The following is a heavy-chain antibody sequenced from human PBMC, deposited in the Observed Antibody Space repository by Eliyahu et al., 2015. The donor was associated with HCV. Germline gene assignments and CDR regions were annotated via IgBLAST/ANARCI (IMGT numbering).Heavy chain of an antibody. V-gene: IGHV1-69*06. CDR3: ARDRGSALGSGSYYEDAFDI. Sequence: QVQLVQSGAEVKKPGSSVKVSCKASGGTFSSYAISGVRQAPGQGLEWMGGIIPIFGTANYAQKFQGRVTITADKSTSTAYMELSSLRSEDTAVYYCARDRGSALGSGSYYEDAFDIWGQGTMVTVSS. CDR2: IIPIFGTA. D-gene: IGHD3-10*01. CDR1: GGTFSSYA. J-gene: IGHJ3*02.